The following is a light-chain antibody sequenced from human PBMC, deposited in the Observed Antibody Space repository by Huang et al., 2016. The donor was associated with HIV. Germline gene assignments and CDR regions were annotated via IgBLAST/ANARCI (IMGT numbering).Light chain of an antibody. Sequence: IQLTQSPSSLSASVGDRVTITCRASQGISSYLAWYQQKPGKAPKLLIYAASTLQSGVPARFSGSGSGTDYTLTISSLQPEDFATYYCQQLNSYPEGFTFGPGTKVDIK. CDR2: AAS. CDR1: QGISSY. CDR3: QQLNSYPEGFT. V-gene: IGKV1-9*01. J-gene: IGKJ3*01.